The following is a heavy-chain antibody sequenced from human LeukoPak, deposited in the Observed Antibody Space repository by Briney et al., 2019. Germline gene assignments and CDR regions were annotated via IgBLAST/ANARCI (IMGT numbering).Heavy chain of an antibody. V-gene: IGHV4-34*01. J-gene: IGHJ4*02. D-gene: IGHD4-17*01. CDR3: ARQDDYLFDY. Sequence: SETLSLTCAVYGGSFSGYYWSWIRQPPGKGLEWIGEINHSGSTNYNPSLKSRVTISVDTSKNQFSLKLSSVTAADTAVYYCARQDDYLFDYWGQGTLVTVSS. CDR1: GGSFSGYY. CDR2: INHSGST.